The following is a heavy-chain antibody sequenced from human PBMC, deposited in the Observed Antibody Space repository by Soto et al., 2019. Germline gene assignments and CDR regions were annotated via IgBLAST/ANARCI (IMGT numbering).Heavy chain of an antibody. Sequence: GASVKVSCKAPADTCTSYYTHWVRQAPGHGLEWMGIINPNGGSTRFAPTFQGRIPMTRDTSTSTVYMELRSLRCEDTAVYYCARSSAGVFGILIEASHWLDPWGRGSLVTVAS. V-gene: IGHV1-46*01. CDR1: ADTCTSYY. D-gene: IGHD3-16*02. CDR3: ARSSAGVFGILIEASHWLDP. J-gene: IGHJ5*02. CDR2: INPNGGST.